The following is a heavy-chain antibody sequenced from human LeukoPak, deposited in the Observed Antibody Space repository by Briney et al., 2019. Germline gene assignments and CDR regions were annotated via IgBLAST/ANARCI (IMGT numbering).Heavy chain of an antibody. V-gene: IGHV4-34*01. CDR2: INHSGST. CDR3: ARGSYYYGSGSYYNAPPLDY. J-gene: IGHJ4*02. D-gene: IGHD3-10*01. Sequence: SETLSLTCTVSGGSISSYYWSWIRQPPGKGLEWIGEINHSGSTNYNPSLKSRVTISIDTSKNQFSLKLGSVTAADTALYYCARGSYYYGSGSYYNAPPLDYWGQGTLLTVSS. CDR1: GGSISSYY.